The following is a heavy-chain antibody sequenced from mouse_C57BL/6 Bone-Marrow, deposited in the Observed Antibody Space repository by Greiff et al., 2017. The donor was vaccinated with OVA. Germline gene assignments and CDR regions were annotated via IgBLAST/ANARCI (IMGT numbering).Heavy chain of an antibody. CDR3: ARGRWLLPWFAY. Sequence: QVQLQQPGTELVKPGASVKLSCKASGYTFTSYWMHWVKQRPGQGLEWIGNINPSNGGTNYNEKFKSKATLTVDKSSSPAYMQLSSLTSEDSAVYCCARGRWLLPWFAYWGQGTLVTVSA. CDR1: GYTFTSYW. J-gene: IGHJ3*01. D-gene: IGHD2-3*01. CDR2: INPSNGGT. V-gene: IGHV1-53*01.